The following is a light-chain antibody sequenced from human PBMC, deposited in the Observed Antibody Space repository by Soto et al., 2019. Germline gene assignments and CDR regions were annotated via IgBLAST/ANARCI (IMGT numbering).Light chain of an antibody. Sequence: QSALTQPASVSGSPGQSITISCTGTSSDIGGYNYVSWYQQHPGKAPKLMIYEVSNRPSGVSDRFSGSKSGNTASLTISGLQADDVSDYYCTSYTSTSTLFVFGTGTKLTVL. CDR1: SSDIGGYNY. CDR2: EVS. CDR3: TSYTSTSTLFV. J-gene: IGLJ1*01. V-gene: IGLV2-14*01.